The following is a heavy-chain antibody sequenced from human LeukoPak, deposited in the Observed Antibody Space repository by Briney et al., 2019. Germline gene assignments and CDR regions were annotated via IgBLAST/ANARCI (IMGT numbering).Heavy chain of an antibody. Sequence: SETLSLTCTVSGGSISSYYWSWIRQPPGKGLEWIGYIYYSGSTNYNPSLKSRVTISVDTSKNQFSLKLSSVTAADTAVYYCARHELYYQLLLWGQGTLVTVSS. CDR1: GGSISSYY. CDR2: IYYSGST. D-gene: IGHD2-2*01. J-gene: IGHJ4*02. V-gene: IGHV4-59*08. CDR3: ARHELYYQLLL.